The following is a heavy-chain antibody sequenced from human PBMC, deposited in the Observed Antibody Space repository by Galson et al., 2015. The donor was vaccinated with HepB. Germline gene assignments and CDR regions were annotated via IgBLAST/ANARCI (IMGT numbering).Heavy chain of an antibody. CDR3: AKEGILLWRYGMDV. V-gene: IGHV3-23*01. D-gene: IGHD3-10*01. CDR2: ISSGVGTT. CDR1: GFTFNNYV. J-gene: IGHJ6*02. Sequence: SLRLSCAASGFTFNNYVMSWVRQAPGKGLEWVSSISSGVGTTYYGDSVKGRFSMSRDNSRTTLYLQMNSLRVEDTAIYYCAKEGILLWRYGMDVWGQGTTVTVSS.